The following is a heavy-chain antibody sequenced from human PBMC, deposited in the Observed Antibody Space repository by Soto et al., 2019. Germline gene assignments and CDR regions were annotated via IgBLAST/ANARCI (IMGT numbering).Heavy chain of an antibody. D-gene: IGHD6-13*01. CDR2: FDPEDGET. CDR1: GYTLTELS. V-gene: IGHV1-24*01. J-gene: IGHJ1*01. CDR3: ATFNIAAAGPGYFQY. Sequence: ASVKVSCKVSGYTLTELSMHWVRQAPGKGLEWMGGFDPEDGETIYAQKFQGRVTMTEDTSTDTAYMELSSLRSEDTAVYYCATFNIAAAGPGYFQYPGQAILVTVSS.